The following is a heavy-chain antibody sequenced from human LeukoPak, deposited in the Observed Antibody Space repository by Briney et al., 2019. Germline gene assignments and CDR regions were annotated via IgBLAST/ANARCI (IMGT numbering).Heavy chain of an antibody. CDR3: ARDNYDSSGYYFD. CDR2: ISYDGSSD. CDR1: GFTFSSYP. Sequence: GGSLRLSCAASGFTFSSYPMHWVRQAPGKGLEWVAVISYDGSSDYFADSVTGRFAISRDNAKNSLYLQMNSLRAEDTAVYYCARDNYDSSGYYFDWGQGTLVTVSS. V-gene: IGHV3-30*09. D-gene: IGHD3-22*01. J-gene: IGHJ4*02.